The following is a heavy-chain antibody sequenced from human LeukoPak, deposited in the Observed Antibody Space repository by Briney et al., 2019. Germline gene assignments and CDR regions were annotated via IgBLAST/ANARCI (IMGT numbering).Heavy chain of an antibody. D-gene: IGHD6-6*01. CDR2: IKQDGSEK. CDR1: GFTFSSYS. J-gene: IGHJ6*03. Sequence: GGSLRLSCAASGFTFSSYSMNWVRQAPGKGLEWVANIKQDGSEKYYVDSVKGRFTISRDNAKNSLYLQMNSLRAEDTAVYYCARAGYSSSPSGMDVWGKGTTVTVSS. V-gene: IGHV3-7*01. CDR3: ARAGYSSSPSGMDV.